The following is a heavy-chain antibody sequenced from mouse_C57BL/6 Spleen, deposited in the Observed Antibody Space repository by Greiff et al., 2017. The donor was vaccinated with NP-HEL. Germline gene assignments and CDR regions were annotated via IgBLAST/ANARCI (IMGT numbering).Heavy chain of an antibody. CDR1: GYSFTDYN. V-gene: IGHV1-39*01. J-gene: IGHJ4*01. CDR3: ERRYDYDNYYSMDY. Sequence: VQLKQSGPELVKPGASVKISCKASGYSFTDYNMNWVKQSNGKSLEWIGVINPNSGTTSYNQTFQGKAPLTVDQSSSTAYMQLTSLTSEDSAGYYCERRYDYDNYYSMDYGGQGTSVTVSS. CDR2: INPNSGTT. D-gene: IGHD2-4*01.